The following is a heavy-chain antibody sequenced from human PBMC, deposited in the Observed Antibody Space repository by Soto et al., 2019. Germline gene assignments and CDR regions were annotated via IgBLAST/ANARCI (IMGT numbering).Heavy chain of an antibody. CDR1: GGTVISYD. V-gene: IGHV1-69*01. CDR3: ATPTLRAARSPYSYYGMDV. J-gene: IGHJ6*02. D-gene: IGHD6-6*01. CDR2: IIPIFGTA. Sequence: QVQLVQSGAEVKKPGSSVKFSCNDSGGTVISYDISWVRHAPGQGLEWMGGIIPIFGTANYAQKFQGRVTITADDSTSTASMERSSLRAEDTAGYYCATPTLRAARSPYSYYGMDVWGQGTTVTVSS.